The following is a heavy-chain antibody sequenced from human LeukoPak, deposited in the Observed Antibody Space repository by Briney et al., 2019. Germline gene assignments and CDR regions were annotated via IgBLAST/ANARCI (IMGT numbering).Heavy chain of an antibody. CDR3: AKDGYQSGYYYVSLDY. D-gene: IGHD3-22*01. V-gene: IGHV3-23*01. J-gene: IGHJ4*02. CDR2: ISGSGGST. CDR1: GFTFSSYA. Sequence: GGSLRLSCAASGFTFSSYAMSWVRQAPGKGLEWVSAISGSGGSTYYADSVKGRFTISRDNSKNTLYLQMNSLRAEDTAVYYCAKDGYQSGYYYVSLDYWGQGTLVTVSS.